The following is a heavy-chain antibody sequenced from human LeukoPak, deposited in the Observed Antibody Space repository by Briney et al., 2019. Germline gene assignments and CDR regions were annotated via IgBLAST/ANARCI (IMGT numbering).Heavy chain of an antibody. Sequence: ASVKVSCKASGYTFTSYGISWVRQAPGQGLEWMGWISAYNGNTNYAQKLQGRVTMTRDTSTSTVYMELSSLRSEDTAVYYCARTYGSGSSLGYWGQGTLVTVSS. V-gene: IGHV1-18*01. CDR3: ARTYGSGSSLGY. CDR2: ISAYNGNT. CDR1: GYTFTSYG. J-gene: IGHJ4*02. D-gene: IGHD3-10*01.